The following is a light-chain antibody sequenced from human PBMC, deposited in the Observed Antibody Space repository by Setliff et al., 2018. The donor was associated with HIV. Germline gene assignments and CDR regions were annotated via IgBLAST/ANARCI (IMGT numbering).Light chain of an antibody. CDR2: DVT. V-gene: IGLV2-14*03. CDR3: SSYTGRSTFV. Sequence: QSALTQPASVSGSPGQSITISCTGTSSDVGGYNYVSWYQQHPGKVPKLMIYDVTKRPSGSSNRFSGSKSGDTASLTISGLQAEDEADYHCSSYTGRSTFVFGTGTKVTVL. J-gene: IGLJ1*01. CDR1: SSDVGGYNY.